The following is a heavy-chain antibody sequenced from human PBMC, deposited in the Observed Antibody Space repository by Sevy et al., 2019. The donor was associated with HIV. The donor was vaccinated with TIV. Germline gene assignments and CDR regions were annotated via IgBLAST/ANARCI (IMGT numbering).Heavy chain of an antibody. CDR1: GFTFSSYS. J-gene: IGHJ4*02. V-gene: IGHV3-48*04. CDR3: ARGPGDGVSFDY. D-gene: IGHD2-21*02. CDR2: TSSSSNTI. Sequence: GGSLRLSCAASGFTFSSYSMNWVRQAPGKGLEWLSYTSSSSNTIYYADSVRGRFTISRDNAKNSLSLQMNSRRVEDTAGYYCARGPGDGVSFDYWGRGTLVTVPQ.